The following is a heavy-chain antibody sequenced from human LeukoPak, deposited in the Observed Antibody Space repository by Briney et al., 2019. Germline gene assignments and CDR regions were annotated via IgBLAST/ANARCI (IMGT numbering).Heavy chain of an antibody. CDR1: GFTFSSYT. J-gene: IGHJ4*02. CDR3: AKDSAFGGEDS. Sequence: GGSLRLSCTAPGFTFSSYTMNWVRQAPGKGLEWGSAIHNGGGTTSYADSVKGRFTISRDNSKNTLFLQMNSLRAEDTAVYYCAKDSAFGGEDSWGQGTLVTVSS. V-gene: IGHV3-23*01. CDR2: IHNGGGTT. D-gene: IGHD3-16*01.